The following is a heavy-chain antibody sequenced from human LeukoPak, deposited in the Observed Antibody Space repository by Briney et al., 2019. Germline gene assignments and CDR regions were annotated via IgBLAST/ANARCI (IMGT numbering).Heavy chain of an antibody. J-gene: IGHJ4*02. CDR2: IYYSGST. D-gene: IGHD3-10*01. CDR1: GGSIRSSSYF. CDR3: ARLVRFTMVRGAHFDY. V-gene: IGHV4-39*01. Sequence: SETLSLNCTVSGGSIRSSSYFWGWIRQPPGKGLEWIGSIYYSGSTYYNSSLKNRVTISVDTSKNQFSLKLSSVTAADTAVYYCARLVRFTMVRGAHFDYWGQGTLVTASS.